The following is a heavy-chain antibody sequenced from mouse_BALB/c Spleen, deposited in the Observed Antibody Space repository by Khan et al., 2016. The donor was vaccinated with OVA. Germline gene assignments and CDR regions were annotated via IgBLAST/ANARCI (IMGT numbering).Heavy chain of an antibody. J-gene: IGHJ4*01. CDR2: ISSSGST. CDR3: ARDCSGYNYAMDY. CDR1: GYSITSYYA. Sequence: EVQLVESGPGLVKPSQSLSLTCTVTGYSITSYYAWNWIRQFPGNKLEWMGYISSSGSTNYNPALKSRISITRDTSKNQFFLQLNSVTTEDTATYSCARDCSGYNYAMDYWGQGTSVTVSS. V-gene: IGHV3-2*02. D-gene: IGHD2-2*01.